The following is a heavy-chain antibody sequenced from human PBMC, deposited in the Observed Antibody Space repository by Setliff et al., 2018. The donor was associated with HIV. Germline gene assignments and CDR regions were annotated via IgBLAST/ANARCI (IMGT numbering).Heavy chain of an antibody. J-gene: IGHJ6*03. D-gene: IGHD3-10*01. CDR1: GGSINRSPYY. V-gene: IGHV4-39*07. CDR2: IFYSGST. Sequence: PSETLSLTCTVSGGSINRSPYYWGWIRQPPGKGLEWIASIFYSGSTYHNPSLKSRVTVSVDTANNQFSLKVNSVTAADTAVYYCARGRITLVRGVTNPYYDYYMDVWGKGTTVTVSS. CDR3: ARGRITLVRGVTNPYYDYYMDV.